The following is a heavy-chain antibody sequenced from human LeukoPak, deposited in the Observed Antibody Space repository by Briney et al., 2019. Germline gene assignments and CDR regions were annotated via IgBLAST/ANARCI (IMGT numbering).Heavy chain of an antibody. CDR2: ISYDGSNK. J-gene: IGHJ4*02. Sequence: GGSLRLSCAVSGFTFSSYWMSWVRQAPGKGLEWVAVISYDGSNKYYADSVKGRFTISRDNSKNTLYLQMNSLRAEDTAVYYCARGAYGPFDYWGQGTLVTVSS. D-gene: IGHD3-10*01. V-gene: IGHV3-30*19. CDR3: ARGAYGPFDY. CDR1: GFTFSSYW.